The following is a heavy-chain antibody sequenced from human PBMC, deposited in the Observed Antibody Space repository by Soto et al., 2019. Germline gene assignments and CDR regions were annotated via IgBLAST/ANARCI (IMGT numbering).Heavy chain of an antibody. CDR3: ARDKDWAFDY. V-gene: IGHV3-48*03. CDR1: GFTFSSYS. J-gene: IGHJ4*02. CDR2: IFASGTPI. Sequence: GGSLRLSCVASGFTFSSYSMVWVRQAPGKGLEWVSYIFASGTPIYYADSVKGRFTVSRENAQNSLSLVINNLRAEDTALYYCARDKDWAFDYWGQGTLVTVSS. D-gene: IGHD3-9*01.